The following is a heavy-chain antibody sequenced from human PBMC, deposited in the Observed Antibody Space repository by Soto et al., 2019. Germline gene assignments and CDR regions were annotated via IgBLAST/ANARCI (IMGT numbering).Heavy chain of an antibody. V-gene: IGHV4-39*01. CDR2: VAYGGNT. J-gene: IGHJ4*02. CDR3: ARHRGNWNYTPFYF. Sequence: QLQMQESGPGLVKPSETLSLTCTVSGDSLMSSSYYWGWIRQPPGKGLEWIGSVAYGGNTYYNPNVRSRVTISIDKSKNQYSLNMSSVTGADTAVFYCARHRGNWNYTPFYFWGQGTLVAVSS. D-gene: IGHD1-7*01. CDR1: GDSLMSSSYY.